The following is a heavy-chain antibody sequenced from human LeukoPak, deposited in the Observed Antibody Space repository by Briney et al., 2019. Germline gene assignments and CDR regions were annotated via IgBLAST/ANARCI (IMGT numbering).Heavy chain of an antibody. Sequence: PGGSLRLSCAASGFSLSNAWMSWVRQAPGKGLEWVGHIKNEIDGATTDYAAPVKGRFIISRDDSRNTLYLQMNSLKTEDTAIYFCTTDLNQLLKWFGNPFDYWGQGALVTVSS. CDR3: TTDLNQLLKWFGNPFDY. J-gene: IGHJ4*02. CDR2: IKNEIDGATT. V-gene: IGHV3-15*01. CDR1: GFSLSNAW. D-gene: IGHD3-10*01.